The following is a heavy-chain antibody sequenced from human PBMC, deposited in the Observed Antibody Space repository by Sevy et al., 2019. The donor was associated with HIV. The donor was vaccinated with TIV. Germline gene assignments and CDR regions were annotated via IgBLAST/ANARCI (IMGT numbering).Heavy chain of an antibody. V-gene: IGHV3-48*01. CDR2: ISSSSSTI. D-gene: IGHD2-15*01. Sequence: GGSLRLSCAASGFTFSSYSMNWVRQAPGKGLEWVSYISSSSSTIYYADSVKGRFTISRDNAKNSLLLQMNSLRAEDTAVYYCARDLVVVPAAMAPNIVVVVAARDGMDVWGQGTTVTVSS. CDR3: ARDLVVVPAAMAPNIVVVVAARDGMDV. CDR1: GFTFSSYS. J-gene: IGHJ6*02.